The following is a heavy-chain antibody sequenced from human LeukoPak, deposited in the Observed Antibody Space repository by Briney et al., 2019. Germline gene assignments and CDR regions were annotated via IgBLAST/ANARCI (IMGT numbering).Heavy chain of an antibody. CDR2: INHSGST. CDR3: ARGAYDYVWGSYRYYYFDY. J-gene: IGHJ4*02. D-gene: IGHD3-16*02. Sequence: SETLSLTCAVYGGSFSGYYWSWIRQPPGKGLEWIGEINHSGSTNYNPSLKSRVTISVDTSKNQFSLKLSSVTAADTAVNYCARGAYDYVWGSYRYYYFDYWGQGTLVTVSS. V-gene: IGHV4-34*01. CDR1: GGSFSGYY.